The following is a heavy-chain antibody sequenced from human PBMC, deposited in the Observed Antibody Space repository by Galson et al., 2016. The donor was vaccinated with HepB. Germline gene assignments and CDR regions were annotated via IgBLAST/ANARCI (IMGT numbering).Heavy chain of an antibody. J-gene: IGHJ4*02. CDR1: GFSFSDYY. Sequence: AASGFSFSDYYMTWIRQAPGKGLEWVSYISSSGSYNTNYADSVKGRFTISRDNAKNSLYLQMDSLRVEDTAVYYCARAASELDYWGQGTLATVSS. V-gene: IGHV3-11*05. CDR2: ISSSGSYNT. D-gene: IGHD6-19*01. CDR3: ARAASELDY.